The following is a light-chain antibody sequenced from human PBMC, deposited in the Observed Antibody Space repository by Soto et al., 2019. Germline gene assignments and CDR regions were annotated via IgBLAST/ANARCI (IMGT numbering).Light chain of an antibody. CDR1: QSVLYGFNNKNY. CDR2: WAS. J-gene: IGKJ1*01. Sequence: DIVMTQSPDSLAVSLGERATINCKSSQSVLYGFNNKNYLAWYQQKPGQPPKLLIYWASTRESGVPDRFSGSGSGADFTLTISRLQAEDVAIYYCQEYISTPWTFGQGTKVEIK. V-gene: IGKV4-1*01. CDR3: QEYISTPWT.